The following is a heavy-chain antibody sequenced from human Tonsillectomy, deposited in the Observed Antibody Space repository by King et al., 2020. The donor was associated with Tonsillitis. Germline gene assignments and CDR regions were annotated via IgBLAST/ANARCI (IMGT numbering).Heavy chain of an antibody. D-gene: IGHD2-21*01. CDR3: ARDYSLKYASDWIDP. Sequence: VQLVQSGAEVKKPGASVKVSCKASGYTFTDYYIHWVRQAPGQGLEWMGWINPNSGGTNYAQKFQARVTMTRDTSISTAYMELTRLRSDDTAVYYCARDYSLKYASDWIDPWGQGTLVTVSS. V-gene: IGHV1-2*02. CDR2: INPNSGGT. J-gene: IGHJ5*02. CDR1: GYTFTDYY.